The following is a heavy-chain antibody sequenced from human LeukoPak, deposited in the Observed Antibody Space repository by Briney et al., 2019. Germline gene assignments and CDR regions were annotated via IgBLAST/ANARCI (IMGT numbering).Heavy chain of an antibody. Sequence: PGGSLRLSCVASEFTVSSNSMSWVRQAPGKGLEWVSLIYSGGNTYYADSVKGRFTISRDISENTLYLQMNTLRVEDTAVYYCATDAPSGFFDIWGQGTMVTVSS. D-gene: IGHD3-10*01. CDR1: EFTVSSNS. CDR2: IYSGGNT. V-gene: IGHV3-53*01. J-gene: IGHJ3*02. CDR3: ATDAPSGFFDI.